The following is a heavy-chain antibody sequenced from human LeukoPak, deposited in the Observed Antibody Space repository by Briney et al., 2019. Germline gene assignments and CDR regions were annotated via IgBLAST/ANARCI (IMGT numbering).Heavy chain of an antibody. CDR2: IIPVFGTA. D-gene: IGHD3-16*01. CDR3: ASHLDWFDP. CDR1: GGTFIRYA. V-gene: IGHV1-69*06. Sequence: SVKVSCKASGGTFIRYAISWVRQAPGKRLEGMGGIIPVFGTANYAQKFQGRVTVISDKSTSTAYMELCSLRSEDTAVYYFASHLDWFDPWGEGTLVTVSS. J-gene: IGHJ5*02.